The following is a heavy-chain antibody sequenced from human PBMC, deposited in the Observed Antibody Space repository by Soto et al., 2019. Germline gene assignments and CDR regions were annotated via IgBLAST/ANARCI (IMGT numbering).Heavy chain of an antibody. V-gene: IGHV3-9*01. CDR1: GFTVDDYA. CDR3: ASDIGGSTITTFFHY. Sequence: EVQLVESGGGLVQPGRSLRLSCVASGFTVDDYAMHWVRQAPGKGLEWVSGISWNSGRIDYADSVKGRFTMSRDNAKNSLSLQMNSLRAEDTALYYCASDIGGSTITTFFHYWGQGTLVTVSS. J-gene: IGHJ4*02. CDR2: ISWNSGRI. D-gene: IGHD4-4*01.